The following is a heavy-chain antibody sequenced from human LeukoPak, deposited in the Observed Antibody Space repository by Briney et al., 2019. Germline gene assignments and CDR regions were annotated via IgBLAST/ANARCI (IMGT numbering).Heavy chain of an antibody. J-gene: IGHJ4*02. CDR3: ARARKKGHYGDYTPFDY. V-gene: IGHV1-2*02. D-gene: IGHD4-17*01. CDR2: INPNSGGT. Sequence: ASVKVSCKASGYTFTGYYMHWVRQAPGQGLEWMGWINPNSGGTNYAQKFQGRVTMTRGTSISTAYMELSRLRSDDTAVYYCARARKKGHYGDYTPFDYWGQGTLVTVSS. CDR1: GYTFTGYY.